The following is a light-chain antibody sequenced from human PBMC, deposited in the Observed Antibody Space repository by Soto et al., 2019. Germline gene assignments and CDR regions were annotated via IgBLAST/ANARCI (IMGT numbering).Light chain of an antibody. Sequence: QSALTQPASVSGSPGQSITISCTGTTSDVGGYNSVSWYQQHPGTAPQLMIYDVSYWPSGVSTRFSGSKSGNMASLTISGLKGDDEADYFCSSYSSTGTRVFGGGTKLTVL. CDR1: TSDVGGYNS. V-gene: IGLV2-14*01. J-gene: IGLJ3*02. CDR2: DVS. CDR3: SSYSSTGTRV.